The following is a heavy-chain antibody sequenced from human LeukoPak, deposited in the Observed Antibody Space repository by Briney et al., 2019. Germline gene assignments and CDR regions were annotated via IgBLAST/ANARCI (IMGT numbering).Heavy chain of an antibody. CDR2: INPNSGST. CDR1: GYTFTGYY. Sequence: ASVKVSCKASGYTFTGYYMHWVRQAPGQGLEWMGRINPNSGSTNYAQKFQGRVTMTRDTSISTAYMELSRLRSDDTAVYYCASWGSYRLYAFDIWGQGTMVTVSS. D-gene: IGHD3-16*02. J-gene: IGHJ3*02. CDR3: ASWGSYRLYAFDI. V-gene: IGHV1-2*06.